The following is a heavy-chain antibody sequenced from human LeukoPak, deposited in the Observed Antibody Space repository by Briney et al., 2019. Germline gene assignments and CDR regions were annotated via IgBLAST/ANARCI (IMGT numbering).Heavy chain of an antibody. CDR1: GFTFGDYA. D-gene: IGHD1-1*01. CDR2: IRSKVYGGTA. CDR3: ARDKLSAYNWNLDAFDI. J-gene: IGHJ3*02. Sequence: GRSLRLSCTTSGFTFGDYAMSWFRQAPGKGLEWVGFIRSKVYGGTAEYAASVKGTFSISRDDFKSIAYLQMNSLKTEDTAVYYCARDKLSAYNWNLDAFDIWGQGTMVTVSS. V-gene: IGHV3-49*03.